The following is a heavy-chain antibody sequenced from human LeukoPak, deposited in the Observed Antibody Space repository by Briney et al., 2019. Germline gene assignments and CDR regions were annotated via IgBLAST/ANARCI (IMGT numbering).Heavy chain of an antibody. V-gene: IGHV3-21*01. CDR1: GFTFSTYS. Sequence: PGGSLRLSCAASGFTFSTYSMNWVRQAPGKGLEWVSSITRSSYIYYADSVKGRFTISRDNAKNSLSLQMNSLRAEDTAVYYCARGHRRGDDSSGYFLVYYYYYMDVWGKGTTVTISS. D-gene: IGHD3-22*01. CDR2: ITRSSYI. CDR3: ARGHRRGDDSSGYFLVYYYYYMDV. J-gene: IGHJ6*03.